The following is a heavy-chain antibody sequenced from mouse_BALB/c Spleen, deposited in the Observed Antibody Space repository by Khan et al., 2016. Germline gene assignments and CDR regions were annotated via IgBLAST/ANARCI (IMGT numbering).Heavy chain of an antibody. J-gene: IGHJ1*01. V-gene: IGHV4-1*02. Sequence: EVQLLESGGGLVQPGGSLKLSCAASGFDFSRYWMSWVWQAPGKGLDRIVEINPDSSTINYTPSHKDKFIISSDYAKNTTYLQLSKVSTDDTALYYCASTFWYFDVWGAESTVTSTS. CDR2: INPDSSTI. CDR3: ASTFWYFDV. CDR1: GFDFSRYW.